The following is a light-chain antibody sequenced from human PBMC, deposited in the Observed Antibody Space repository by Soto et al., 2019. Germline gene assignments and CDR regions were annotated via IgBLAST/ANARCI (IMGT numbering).Light chain of an antibody. CDR3: SSFTSRTTVL. Sequence: QSAVTQPACVSGSPGQSITISCTGTSNDVGGYNYVSWYQQHPGKAPKLMMYEVSNRPSGVSDRFSGSKSGNTASLIISGLLAEDEADYYCSSFTSRTTVLFGGGTKLTVL. CDR1: SNDVGGYNY. V-gene: IGLV2-14*01. J-gene: IGLJ2*01. CDR2: EVS.